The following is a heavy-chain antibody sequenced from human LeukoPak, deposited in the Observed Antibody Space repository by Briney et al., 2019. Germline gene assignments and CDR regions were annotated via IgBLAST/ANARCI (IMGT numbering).Heavy chain of an antibody. J-gene: IGHJ5*02. CDR2: ISSSGSHK. V-gene: IGHV3-11*05. CDR3: AKGEGYYDRSGYLA. CDR1: GFAFNNYN. D-gene: IGHD3-22*01. Sequence: GGSLRLSCAASGFAFNNYNMNWVRQAPGKGLEWVSYISSSGSHKLYVDSVKGRFTISRDNSKNTIYLQMNSLRAEDTAVYYCAKGEGYYDRSGYLAWGQGTLVTVSS.